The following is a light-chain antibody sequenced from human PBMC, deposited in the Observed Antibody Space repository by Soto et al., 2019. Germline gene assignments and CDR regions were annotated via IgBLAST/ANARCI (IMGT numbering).Light chain of an antibody. CDR2: WAA. CDR3: QQYESTPPP. J-gene: IGKJ2*01. Sequence: DIVMTQSPDSLAVSLGERATINCKSSQSVLYSSNNNNDLAWYQQRPGQPPKLLIYWAATRESAVPDRFSGSGSGTDFTLTITSLQDEEGAVDSGQQYESTPPPSGQGTKLEIK. CDR1: QSVLYSSNNNND. V-gene: IGKV4-1*01.